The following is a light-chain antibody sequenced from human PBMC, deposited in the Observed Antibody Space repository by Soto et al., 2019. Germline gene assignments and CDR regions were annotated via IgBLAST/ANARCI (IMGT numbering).Light chain of an antibody. CDR2: EGS. CDR1: SSDVGSYNL. V-gene: IGLV2-23*01. J-gene: IGLJ1*01. Sequence: SALTQPASVSGSPGQSITISCTGTSSDVGSYNLVSRYQQHPGKAPKLMIYEGSKRPSGVSNRFSGSKSGNTASLTISGLQAEDEADYYCCSYAGSSTFVFGTGTKVTVL. CDR3: CSYAGSSTFV.